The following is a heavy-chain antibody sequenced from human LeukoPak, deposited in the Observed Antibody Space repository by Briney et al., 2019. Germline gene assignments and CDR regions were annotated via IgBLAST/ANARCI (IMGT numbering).Heavy chain of an antibody. J-gene: IGHJ4*02. Sequence: PSETLFLTCAVSGYSISSGYYWGWIRQPPGKGLEWIGSIYHSGSTYYNPSLKSRVTISVDTSKNQFSLKLSSVTAADTAVYYCAFRSITMVRGVIHLFDYWGQGTLVTVSS. CDR3: AFRSITMVRGVIHLFDY. D-gene: IGHD3-10*01. CDR1: GYSISSGYY. CDR2: IYHSGST. V-gene: IGHV4-38-2*01.